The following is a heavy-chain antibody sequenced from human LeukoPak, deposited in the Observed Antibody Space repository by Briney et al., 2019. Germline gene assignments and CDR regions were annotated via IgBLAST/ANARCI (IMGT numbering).Heavy chain of an antibody. J-gene: IGHJ4*02. D-gene: IGHD2/OR15-2a*01. CDR2: IYYSGST. Sequence: PSETLSLTCTVSGGSISSSSYYWGWIRQPPGKGLEWIGSIYYSGSTYYNPSLKSRVTISVDTSKNQFSLKLSSVTAADTAVYYCARLFPTFPDYWGQGTLVTVSS. CDR3: ARLFPTFPDY. CDR1: GGSISSSSYY. V-gene: IGHV4-39*01.